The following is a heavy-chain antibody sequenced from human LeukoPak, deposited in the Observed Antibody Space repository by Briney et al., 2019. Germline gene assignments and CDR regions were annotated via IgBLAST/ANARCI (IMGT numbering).Heavy chain of an antibody. CDR3: ARGATSHVDTATAH. CDR1: GGSISSYY. CDR2: IYYSGST. D-gene: IGHD5-18*01. V-gene: IGHV4-59*01. Sequence: PSETLSLTCTVSGGSISSYYWGWIRQPPGKGLEWVGDIYYSGSTNYNPSLKSRVTISVYTSKNQFSLKLSSVTAADTAVYYCARGATSHVDTATAHWGQGTLVTVSS. J-gene: IGHJ4*02.